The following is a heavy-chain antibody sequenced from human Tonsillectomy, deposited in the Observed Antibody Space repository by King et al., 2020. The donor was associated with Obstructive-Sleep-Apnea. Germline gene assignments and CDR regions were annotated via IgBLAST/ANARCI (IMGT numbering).Heavy chain of an antibody. CDR2: ISGSGSST. V-gene: IGHV3-23*04. CDR1: GFTFSSYG. Sequence: VQLVESGGGLVQPGGSLRLSCAASGFTFSSYGMSWVRQAPGKGLEWVSAISGSGSSTYYADSVKGRFTISRDNSKNTLYLQMNSLRAEDTAVYFCARAVVGILRGLDYWGLGTLVTVSS. D-gene: IGHD2-15*01. J-gene: IGHJ4*02. CDR3: ARAVVGILRGLDY.